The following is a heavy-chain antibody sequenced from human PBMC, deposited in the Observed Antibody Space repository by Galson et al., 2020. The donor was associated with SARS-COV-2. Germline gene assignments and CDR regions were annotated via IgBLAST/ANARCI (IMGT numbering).Heavy chain of an antibody. Sequence: GGSLRLSCAASGFTFSSYSINWVRQPPGKGLEWVSSISSSSSYIYYADSVKGRFTISRDNAKNSLYLQMNSLRAEDTAVDYCARVPVYYYYYMDVWGKGTTVTVSS. J-gene: IGHJ6*03. CDR2: ISSSSSYI. CDR3: ARVPVYYYYYMDV. CDR1: GFTFSSYS. V-gene: IGHV3-21*01.